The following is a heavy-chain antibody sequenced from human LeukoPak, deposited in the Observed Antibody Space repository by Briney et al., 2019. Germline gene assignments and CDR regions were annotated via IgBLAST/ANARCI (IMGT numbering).Heavy chain of an antibody. J-gene: IGHJ5*02. V-gene: IGHV1-69*05. Sequence: SVKVSCKASGGTFSSYAISWVRQAPGQGLEWMGGIIPIFGTANYAQKFQGRVTITTDESTSTAYMELSSLRSEDTAVYYCARDRIGPSMRVKNWFDPCGQGTLVTVSS. CDR3: ARDRIGPSMRVKNWFDP. CDR2: IIPIFGTA. CDR1: GGTFSSYA. D-gene: IGHD2/OR15-2a*01.